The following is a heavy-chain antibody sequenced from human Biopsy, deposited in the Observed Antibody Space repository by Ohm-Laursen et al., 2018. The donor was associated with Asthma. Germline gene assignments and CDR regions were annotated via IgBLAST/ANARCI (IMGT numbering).Heavy chain of an antibody. CDR1: GGTFSTFG. D-gene: IGHD6-19*01. J-gene: IGHJ6*02. CDR3: ARCQVGYSSGWSLLLKKIYYSGMDV. Sequence: ASVKVSCKPSGGTFSTFGISWVRQAPGQGLEWMGRIIPFYGTATYAQNFQGRLTITADESTSTAYMEVTSLRSEDTAIYYCARCQVGYSSGWSLLLKKIYYSGMDVWGQGTAVTVSS. V-gene: IGHV1-69*13. CDR2: IIPFYGTA.